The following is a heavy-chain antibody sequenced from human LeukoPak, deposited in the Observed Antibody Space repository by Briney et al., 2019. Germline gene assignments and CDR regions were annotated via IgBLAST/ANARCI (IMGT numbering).Heavy chain of an antibody. J-gene: IGHJ5*02. Sequence: SETLSLTCTVSGGSISSGSYYWSWIRQPAGKGLEWIGRIYTSGSTNYNPSLKSRVTISVDTSKNQFSLKLSSVTAADTAVYYCARGTLAPNWFDPWGQGTLVTVSS. CDR1: GGSISSGSYY. V-gene: IGHV4-61*02. CDR2: IYTSGST. CDR3: ARGTLAPNWFDP.